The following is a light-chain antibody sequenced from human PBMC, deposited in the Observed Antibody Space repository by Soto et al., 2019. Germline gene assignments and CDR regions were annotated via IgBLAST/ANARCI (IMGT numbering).Light chain of an antibody. V-gene: IGLV2-8*01. CDR2: EVN. Sequence: QSALTQPPSASGSPGQSVTISCTGTNSDVGGYNYVSWYQQYPGKAPKLIIYEVNERPSGVPDRFSGSKSGNTASLTVSGLQTADEADYDCSSYAGSNWYVFGTGTQLTVL. CDR3: SSYAGSNWYV. J-gene: IGLJ1*01. CDR1: NSDVGGYNY.